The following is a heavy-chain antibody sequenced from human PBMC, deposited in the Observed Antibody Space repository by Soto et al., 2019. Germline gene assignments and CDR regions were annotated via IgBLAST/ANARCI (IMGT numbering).Heavy chain of an antibody. D-gene: IGHD3-22*01. V-gene: IGHV4-34*01. CDR2: INHSGST. CDR1: GGSFSGYY. J-gene: IGHJ4*02. CDR3: ASDRDSSGYYPFDY. Sequence: QVQLQQWGAGLLKPSETLSLTCAVYGGSFSGYYWSWIRQPPGKGLEWIGEINHSGSTNYNPSLKSRVTISVDTSKNQFDLKLSSVTAADTAVYYCASDRDSSGYYPFDYWGQGTLVTVSS.